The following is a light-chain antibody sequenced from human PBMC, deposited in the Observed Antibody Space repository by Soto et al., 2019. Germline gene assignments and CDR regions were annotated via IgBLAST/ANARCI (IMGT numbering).Light chain of an antibody. CDR3: QQRSNWPPRYT. CDR1: QSVSSY. Sequence: EIVLTQSPATLSLSPGDRATLSCRASQSVSSYLAWYQQKPGQAPRLLIYDASNRATGIPARFSGSGSGTDFTLTISSLEPEDFAVYYCQQRSNWPPRYTFGQGTQLESK. CDR2: DAS. J-gene: IGKJ2*01. V-gene: IGKV3-11*01.